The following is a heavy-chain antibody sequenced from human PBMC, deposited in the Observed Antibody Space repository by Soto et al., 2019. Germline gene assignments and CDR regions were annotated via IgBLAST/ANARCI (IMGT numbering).Heavy chain of an antibody. J-gene: IGHJ3*02. CDR1: GGSFIGYS. CDR2: INHSGRT. Sequence: SETLSLTCVVSGGSFIGYSWICIRQPPGKGLEWIGEINHSGRTKYNPSLKSRVTTSVDTSKNQFSLKLNSVTAADTAVYYCASPNDAFDIWGQGTMVTVSS. V-gene: IGHV4-34*01. CDR3: ASPNDAFDI.